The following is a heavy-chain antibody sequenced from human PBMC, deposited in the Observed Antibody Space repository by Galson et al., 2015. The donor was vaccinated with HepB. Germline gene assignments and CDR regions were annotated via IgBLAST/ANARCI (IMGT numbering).Heavy chain of an antibody. CDR2: IYYSGST. CDR3: ARDQGAYGMDV. CDR1: GGSISSYY. J-gene: IGHJ6*02. Sequence: ETLSLTCTVSGGSISSYYWSWIRQPPGKGLEWIGYIYYSGSTNYNPSLKSRVTISVDTSKNQFSLKLSSVTAADTAVYYCARDQGAYGMDVWGQGTTVTVSS. V-gene: IGHV4-59*01.